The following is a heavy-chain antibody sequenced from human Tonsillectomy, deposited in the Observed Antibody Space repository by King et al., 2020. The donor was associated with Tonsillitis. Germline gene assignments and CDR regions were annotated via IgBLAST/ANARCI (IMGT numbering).Heavy chain of an antibody. Sequence: QLQESGPGLVKPSETLSLTCTVSGGSISSYYWSWIRQPPGKGLEWIGYIYYSGSTNYNPSLKSRVTISVDTSKNQFSLRLSSVTAADTAVYYCAGLYCGSTSCYIDYWGQGTLVTVSS. V-gene: IGHV4-59*08. CDR2: IYYSGST. J-gene: IGHJ4*02. D-gene: IGHD2-2*01. CDR3: AGLYCGSTSCYIDY. CDR1: GGSISSYY.